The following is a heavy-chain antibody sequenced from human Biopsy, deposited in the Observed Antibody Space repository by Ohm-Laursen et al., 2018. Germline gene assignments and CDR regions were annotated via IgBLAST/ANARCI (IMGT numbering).Heavy chain of an antibody. J-gene: IGHJ4*02. D-gene: IGHD2-2*01. Sequence: PSVKVSCKAPPGTFNSYGIIWVRQAPGQGLEWIGRIIPILRTTAYAQTFLGRVTITADSPTSTVDMELTSLTSDDTAVYFCAREAIGYQLPFDDWGQGTLVTVSS. V-gene: IGHV1-69*11. CDR2: IIPILRTT. CDR1: PGTFNSYG. CDR3: AREAIGYQLPFDD.